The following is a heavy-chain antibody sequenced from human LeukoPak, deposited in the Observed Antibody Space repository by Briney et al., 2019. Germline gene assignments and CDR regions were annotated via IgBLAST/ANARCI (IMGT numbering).Heavy chain of an antibody. Sequence: PSETLSLTCTVSGGSISSYYWSWIRQPPGKGLEWIGYIYYSGSTNYNPSLKSRVTISVDTSKNQFSLKLSSVTAADTAVYYCARDVCSSTSCRLFDYWGQGTLVTVSS. CDR1: GGSISSYY. J-gene: IGHJ4*02. CDR3: ARDVCSSTSCRLFDY. D-gene: IGHD2-2*01. CDR2: IYYSGST. V-gene: IGHV4-59*01.